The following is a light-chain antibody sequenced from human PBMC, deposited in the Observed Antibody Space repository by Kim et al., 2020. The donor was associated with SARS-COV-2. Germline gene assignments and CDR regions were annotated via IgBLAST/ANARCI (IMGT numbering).Light chain of an antibody. Sequence: DIQMTQSPSSLSVSVGDRVTITCRASQDIANHLNWFQHKPGQAPELLIFDVSRLEPGVPSRFTGSGSGTDFTFTINSLQPEDIASYYCQHYYSFPITFGQGTRLEIK. V-gene: IGKV1-33*01. CDR3: QHYYSFPIT. CDR2: DVS. J-gene: IGKJ5*01. CDR1: QDIANH.